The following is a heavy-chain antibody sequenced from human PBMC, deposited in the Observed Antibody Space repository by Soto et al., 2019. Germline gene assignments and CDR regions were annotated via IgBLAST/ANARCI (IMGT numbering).Heavy chain of an antibody. CDR1: GYTFTNYW. CDR3: ARQTSPMINSAEY. V-gene: IGHV5-51*01. J-gene: IGHJ4*02. D-gene: IGHD3-16*01. CDR2: IYPGDSDT. Sequence: RQISCKGSGYTFTNYWIGWVRQMPGKGLEWMGIIYPGDSDTRYSPSFQGQVTISADKSITTAYLQWSSLKASDTAMYFCARQTSPMINSAEYWGQGTLVTVSS.